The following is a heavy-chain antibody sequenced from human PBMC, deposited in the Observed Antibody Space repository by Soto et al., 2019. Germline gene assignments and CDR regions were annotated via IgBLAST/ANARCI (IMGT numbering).Heavy chain of an antibody. CDR1: GGSISPNY. J-gene: IGHJ5*02. CDR2: IYYSGST. D-gene: IGHD1-20*01. V-gene: IGHV4-59*08. CDR3: ERQRGITGTTDWFDP. Sequence: SETLSLTCTVSGGSISPNYWSWIRQSPGKGLEWLGYIYYSGSTNYNPSLKSRVTISVDTSKNQFSLSLSSVTAADTAVYYCERQRGITGTTDWFDPWGQGTPVTVSS.